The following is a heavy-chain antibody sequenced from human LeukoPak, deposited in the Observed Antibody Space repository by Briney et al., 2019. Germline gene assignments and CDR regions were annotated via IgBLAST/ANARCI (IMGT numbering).Heavy chain of an antibody. Sequence: ASVKVSCKASRYTFTSYAMHWVRQAPGQRLEWMGWINAGNGNTKYSQKLQGRVTITRDTSASTAYMELSSLRSEDTAVYYCARDEHGYSSGWSPWGQGTLVTVSS. CDR2: INAGNGNT. J-gene: IGHJ5*02. D-gene: IGHD6-19*01. CDR1: RYTFTSYA. CDR3: ARDEHGYSSGWSP. V-gene: IGHV1-3*01.